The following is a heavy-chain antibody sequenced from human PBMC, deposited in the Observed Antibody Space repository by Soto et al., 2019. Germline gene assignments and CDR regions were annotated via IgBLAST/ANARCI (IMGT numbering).Heavy chain of an antibody. CDR1: GYAFTGYY. Sequence: ASVKVSCKASGYAFTGYYMHWVRQAPGQGLEWMGWINPNSGGTNYAQKFQGWVTMTRDTSISTAYMELSRLRSDDTAVYYCARGYDFWSGPSLDYWGQGTLVTVSS. D-gene: IGHD3-3*01. J-gene: IGHJ4*02. V-gene: IGHV1-2*04. CDR2: INPNSGGT. CDR3: ARGYDFWSGPSLDY.